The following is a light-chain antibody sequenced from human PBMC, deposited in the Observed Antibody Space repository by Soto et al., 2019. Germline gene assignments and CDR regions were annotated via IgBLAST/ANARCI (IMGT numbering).Light chain of an antibody. CDR3: SSYTSSSINDV. CDR2: DVS. V-gene: IGLV2-14*01. Sequence: QSVLTQPASVSGSPGQSITISCTGTSSDVGGYNYVSWYQQHPGKAPKLMIYDVSNRPSGVSNRFSGSKSGNTASLTISGLQAEDEADYYCSSYTSSSINDVFGTGTKLTVL. J-gene: IGLJ1*01. CDR1: SSDVGGYNY.